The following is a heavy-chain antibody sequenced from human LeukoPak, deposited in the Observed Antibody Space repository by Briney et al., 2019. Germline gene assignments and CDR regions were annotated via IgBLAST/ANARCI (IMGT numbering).Heavy chain of an antibody. Sequence: GGSLRLSCAASGLTFDDYTMHWVRQAPGKGLEWVSLISWDGGSTYYADSVKGRFAISRDNSKNTLYLQMNSLRAEDTAVYYCAKEGSSWYDYFDYWGQGTLVTVSS. D-gene: IGHD6-13*01. V-gene: IGHV3-43*01. CDR1: GLTFDDYT. J-gene: IGHJ4*02. CDR3: AKEGSSWYDYFDY. CDR2: ISWDGGST.